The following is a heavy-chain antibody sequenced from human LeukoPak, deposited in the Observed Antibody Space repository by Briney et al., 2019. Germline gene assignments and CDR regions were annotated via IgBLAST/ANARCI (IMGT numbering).Heavy chain of an antibody. Sequence: PGGSLRLSCAASGFTFSSYAMHWVRQAPGKGLEWVAVISYDGSNKYYADSVKGRFTISRDNSKNTLYLQMNSLRAEDTAVYCCARPRNNKSGSYSDAFDIWGQGTMVTVSS. CDR3: ARPRNNKSGSYSDAFDI. V-gene: IGHV3-30-3*01. CDR2: ISYDGSNK. D-gene: IGHD1-26*01. J-gene: IGHJ3*02. CDR1: GFTFSSYA.